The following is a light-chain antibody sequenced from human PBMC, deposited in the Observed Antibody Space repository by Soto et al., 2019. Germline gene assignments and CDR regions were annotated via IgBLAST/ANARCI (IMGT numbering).Light chain of an antibody. V-gene: IGKV3-20*01. Sequence: EIVLTQSPGTLSLSPGERATLSCRASQSVSSSYLAWYQQKPGQAPRLLIYGASSRATGIPDRFSGSGSGTDFTLTISRLEPEDFAVYYCQQYGSSRTFGQGAKVKIQ. J-gene: IGKJ1*01. CDR1: QSVSSSY. CDR3: QQYGSSRT. CDR2: GAS.